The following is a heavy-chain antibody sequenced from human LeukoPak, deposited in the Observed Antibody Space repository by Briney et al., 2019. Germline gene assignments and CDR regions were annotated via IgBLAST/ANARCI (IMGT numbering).Heavy chain of an antibody. J-gene: IGHJ6*04. CDR3: ARMDYYYGMDV. V-gene: IGHV1-46*01. CDR1: GYTFTSYY. CDR2: INPSGGRT. Sequence: AAGKVSCKAAGYTFTSYYMHWVRQAPGQGLEWMGVINPSGGRTSYAQKFQGRVTMTRDTSTSTVYMELSSLRSEDTAVYYCARMDYYYGMDVWGKGTTVTVSS.